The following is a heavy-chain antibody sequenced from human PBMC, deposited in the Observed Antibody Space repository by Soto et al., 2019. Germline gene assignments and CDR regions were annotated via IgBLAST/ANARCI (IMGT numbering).Heavy chain of an antibody. CDR3: ARTFCSTTSCQAHGMDV. D-gene: IGHD2-2*01. V-gene: IGHV4-61*01. J-gene: IGHJ6*02. Sequence: QVQLQESGPGLVKPSETLSLTCTVSGDSVSSGSYYWTWIRQPPGKGLEWIGYLYYTGTTNYNPSLKSRVTMSLDTSSTQFSLRLSSVTAADTAVYFFARTFCSTTSCQAHGMDVWGQGTSVTVSS. CDR2: LYYTGTT. CDR1: GDSVSSGSYY.